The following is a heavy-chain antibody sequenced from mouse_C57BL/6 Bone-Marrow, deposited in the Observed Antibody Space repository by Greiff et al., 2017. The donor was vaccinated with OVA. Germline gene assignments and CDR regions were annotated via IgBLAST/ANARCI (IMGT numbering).Heavy chain of an antibody. CDR2: ISSGGSYT. CDR1: GFTFSSYG. CDR3: ASLYYGSSGGY. Sequence: EVKLMESGGDLVKPGGSLKLSCAASGFTFSSYGMSWVRQTPDKRLEWVATISSGGSYTYYPDSVKGRFTISRDNAKNTLYLQMSSLKSEDTAMYYCASLYYGSSGGYWGQGTTLTVSS. D-gene: IGHD1-1*01. V-gene: IGHV5-6*01. J-gene: IGHJ2*01.